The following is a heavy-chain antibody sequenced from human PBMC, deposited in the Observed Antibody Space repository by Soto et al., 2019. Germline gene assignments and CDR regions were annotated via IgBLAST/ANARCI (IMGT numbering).Heavy chain of an antibody. V-gene: IGHV4-31*01. J-gene: IGHJ4*02. CDR1: GGSISSGGYY. Sequence: QVQLQESGPGLVKPSQTLSLTCTVSGGSISSGGYYWSWIRQHPGKGLEWIGYIYYSGSTYYNPSLKSPVTISVDTSKNQFSLKLSSVTAADTAVYYCARVSGIGPSGVYYFDYWGQGTLVTVSS. CDR2: IYYSGST. CDR3: ARVSGIGPSGVYYFDY. D-gene: IGHD2-15*01.